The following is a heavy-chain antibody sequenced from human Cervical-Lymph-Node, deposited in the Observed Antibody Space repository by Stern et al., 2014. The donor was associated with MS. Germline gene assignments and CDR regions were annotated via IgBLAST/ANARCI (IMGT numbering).Heavy chain of an antibody. Sequence: QVQLVQSGAEVKKPGSSVKVSCKASGGTFNTNVISWVRQAPGQGLEWMGGIIPIFGTALYAQKFQGRVTITAHEFPRAVYMELSSLRSEDTAVYYWARAAYSTSSYNYWGQGTLVIVSS. CDR3: ARAAYSTSSYNY. D-gene: IGHD6-6*01. CDR2: IIPIFGTA. V-gene: IGHV1-69*01. J-gene: IGHJ4*02. CDR1: GGTFNTNV.